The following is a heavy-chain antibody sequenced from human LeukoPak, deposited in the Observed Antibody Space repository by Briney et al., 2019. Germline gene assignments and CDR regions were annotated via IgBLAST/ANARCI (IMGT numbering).Heavy chain of an antibody. CDR3: AAKAQMGLLWFGELLAGRGILGY. Sequence: PGGSLRLSCAASGFTFSSYWMSWVRQAPGKGLEWVANIKQDGSEKYYVDSVKGRFTISRDNAKNSLYLQMNSLRAEDTAVYYCAAKAQMGLLWFGELLAGRGILGYWGQGTLVTVSS. D-gene: IGHD3-10*01. V-gene: IGHV3-7*03. CDR1: GFTFSSYW. CDR2: IKQDGSEK. J-gene: IGHJ4*02.